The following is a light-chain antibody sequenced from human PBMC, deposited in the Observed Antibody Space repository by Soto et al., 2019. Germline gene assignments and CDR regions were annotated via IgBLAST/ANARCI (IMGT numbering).Light chain of an antibody. Sequence: EIVLTQSPGTLSLSPGERATLSCRASQSISNTYLAWYQQRPGQAPRLLIYGASNRASGIPDRFGGSRSGTEFTLTINSLEPEDFAVYYCQQRNVWPPITFGQGTRREIK. V-gene: IGKV3D-20*02. J-gene: IGKJ5*01. CDR3: QQRNVWPPIT. CDR1: QSISNTY. CDR2: GAS.